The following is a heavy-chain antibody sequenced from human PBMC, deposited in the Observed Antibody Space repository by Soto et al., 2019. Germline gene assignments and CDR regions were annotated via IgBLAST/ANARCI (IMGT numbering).Heavy chain of an antibody. Sequence: SETLSLTCTVSGGSISSGDYYWSWIRQPPGKGLEWIGYIYYSGSTYYNPSLKSRVTISVDTSKNQFSLKLSSVTAADTAVYYCARARVASYASTGYYFFDYWGQGTLVTVSS. CDR3: ARARVASYASTGYYFFDY. CDR2: IYYSGST. V-gene: IGHV4-30-4*01. D-gene: IGHD3-22*01. CDR1: GGSISSGDYY. J-gene: IGHJ4*02.